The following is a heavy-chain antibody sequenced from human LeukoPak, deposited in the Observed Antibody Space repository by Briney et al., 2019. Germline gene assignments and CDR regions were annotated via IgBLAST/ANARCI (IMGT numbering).Heavy chain of an antibody. CDR3: ARDLGPAYYYYGMDV. Sequence: PGGSLRLSCAASGFTFSSYVVYWVRQAPGKGLEWVALISSDGSNKYYADSVKGRFTISRDISKNTLYLQMNSLRAEDTAVYYCARDLGPAYYYYGMDVWGQGTTVTVSS. J-gene: IGHJ6*02. CDR1: GFTFSSYV. CDR2: ISSDGSNK. D-gene: IGHD2-2*01. V-gene: IGHV3-30-3*01.